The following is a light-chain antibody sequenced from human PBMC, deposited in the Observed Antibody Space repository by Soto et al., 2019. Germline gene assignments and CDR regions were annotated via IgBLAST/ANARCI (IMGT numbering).Light chain of an antibody. V-gene: IGKV3-20*01. CDR3: QHYGSSPPFT. J-gene: IGKJ3*01. CDR2: GAS. Sequence: EIVWTQSPGTRSLSPGERATLACRASQSVSNNSLAWYQQKPGQAPRLLIYGASIRATGIPDRFSGSGSGTDFTLTISRLEPEDFAVYYCQHYGSSPPFTFGPGTTVDIK. CDR1: QSVSNNS.